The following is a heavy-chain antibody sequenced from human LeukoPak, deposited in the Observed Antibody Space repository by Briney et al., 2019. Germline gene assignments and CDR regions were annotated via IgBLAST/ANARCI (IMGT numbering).Heavy chain of an antibody. D-gene: IGHD5-24*01. V-gene: IGHV3-11*01. CDR1: GFTFSDYY. CDR3: ARLPPGRWLRYWYFDL. Sequence: GGSLRLSCAASGFTFSDYYMSWIRQAPGKGLEYISYISSSGSITHYADSVKGRFTISRDNAKNSLYLQMNSLRDEDTAVYYCARLPPGRWLRYWYFDLWGRGTLVTVSS. CDR2: ISSSGSIT. J-gene: IGHJ2*01.